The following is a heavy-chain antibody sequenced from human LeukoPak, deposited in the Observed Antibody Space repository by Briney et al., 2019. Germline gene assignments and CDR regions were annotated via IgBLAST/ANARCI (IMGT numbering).Heavy chain of an antibody. CDR1: GGSISSYY. CDR3: ARASGYRGWFDP. J-gene: IGHJ5*02. Sequence: SETLSLTCTVSGGSISSYYWSWIRQPPGKGLEWIWYIYYSGSTNYNPSLKSRVTISVDTSKNQFALKLSSVTAADTAVYYCARASGYRGWFDPWGQGTLVTVSS. CDR2: IYYSGST. V-gene: IGHV4-59*01. D-gene: IGHD6-25*01.